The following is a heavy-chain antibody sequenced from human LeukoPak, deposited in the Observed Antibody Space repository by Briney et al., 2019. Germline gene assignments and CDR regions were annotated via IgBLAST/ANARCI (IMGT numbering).Heavy chain of an antibody. V-gene: IGHV4-61*02. CDR2: IYSSGGT. J-gene: IGHJ4*02. CDR3: ARVSGSGWAYDY. CDR1: GGSISSGSYY. D-gene: IGHD6-25*01. Sequence: SQTLSLTCTVSGGSISSGSYYWSWIRQPAGKGLEWIGRIYSSGGTNYNPSLKSRVTISVDTSKNQFSLHLSSVTAADTAVYYCARVSGSGWAYDYWGQGTLVTVSS.